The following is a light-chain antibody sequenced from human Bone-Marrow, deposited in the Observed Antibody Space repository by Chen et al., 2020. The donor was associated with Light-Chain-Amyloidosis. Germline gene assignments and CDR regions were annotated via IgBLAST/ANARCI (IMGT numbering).Light chain of an antibody. J-gene: IGLJ2*01. CDR3: GSYGGRGSLDVV. CDR1: SSDVGSYNL. V-gene: IGLV2-23*01. Sequence: QSALTQPASVSGSPGQSITISCTETSSDVGSYNLVSWYQQHPDKAPKLMIYEDNIRPSGVSRRFSGSKSGNTASLTSSGLQAEDQADYYCGSYGGRGSLDVVFGGGTKLTVL. CDR2: EDN.